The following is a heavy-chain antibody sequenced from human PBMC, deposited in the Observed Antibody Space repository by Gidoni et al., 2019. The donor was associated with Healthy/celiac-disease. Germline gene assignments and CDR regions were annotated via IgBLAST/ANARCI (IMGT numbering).Heavy chain of an antibody. CDR3: TSNSYGSYYYYYYGMDV. Sequence: EVQLVESGGGLVQPGGSLKLSCAASGFTFSGSAMHWVRQASGKGLGWVGRIRSKANSYATAYAASVKGRFTISRDDSKNTAYLQMNSLKTEDTAVYYCTSNSYGSYYYYYYGMDVWGQGTTVTVSS. CDR1: GFTFSGSA. V-gene: IGHV3-73*02. CDR2: IRSKANSYAT. J-gene: IGHJ6*02. D-gene: IGHD5-18*01.